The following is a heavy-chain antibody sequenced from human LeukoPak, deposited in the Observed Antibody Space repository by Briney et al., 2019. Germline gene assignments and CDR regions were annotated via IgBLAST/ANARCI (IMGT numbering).Heavy chain of an antibody. CDR3: AKDYVSGGSGDAFDI. Sequence: PGGSLRLSCAASGLTFSSYAMSLVLQAPGKGLECDSAISGSGGSTYYADSVKGRFTISRDNSKNTLYLQMNSLRAEDTAVYYCAKDYVSGGSGDAFDIWGQGTMVTVSS. CDR2: ISGSGGST. V-gene: IGHV3-23*01. D-gene: IGHD2-15*01. CDR1: GLTFSSYA. J-gene: IGHJ3*02.